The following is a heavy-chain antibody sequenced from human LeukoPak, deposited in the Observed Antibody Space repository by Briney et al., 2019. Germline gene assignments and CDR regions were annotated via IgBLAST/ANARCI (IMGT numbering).Heavy chain of an antibody. D-gene: IGHD2-15*01. J-gene: IGHJ4*02. CDR3: ARVVVAATRYFDY. CDR1: GYTFTGYY. CDR2: INPNSGGT. V-gene: IGHV1-2*02. Sequence: GASVKVSCKASGYTFTGYYMHWVRQAPGQGLEWMGWINPNSGGTNYAQKFQGRVTVTRDTSISTAYMELSRLRSDDTAVYYCARVVVAATRYFDYWGQGTLVTVSS.